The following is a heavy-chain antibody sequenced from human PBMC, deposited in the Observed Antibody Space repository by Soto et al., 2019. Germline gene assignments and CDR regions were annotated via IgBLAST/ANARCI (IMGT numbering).Heavy chain of an antibody. Sequence: VASVKVSCKASGGTLSTYAIDWVRQAPGQGLEWMGGIIPLFGTAKYAQNFQGRITITADESTNTAYMELRSLRSQDTAVYYCARGVHYDSSGYYYFYWGQGTLVTVSS. D-gene: IGHD3-22*01. CDR3: ARGVHYDSSGYYYFY. J-gene: IGHJ4*02. CDR2: IIPLFGTA. CDR1: GGTLSTYA. V-gene: IGHV1-69*13.